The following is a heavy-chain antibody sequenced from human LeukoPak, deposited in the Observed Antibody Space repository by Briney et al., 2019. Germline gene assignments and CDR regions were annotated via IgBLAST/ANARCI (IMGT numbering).Heavy chain of an antibody. V-gene: IGHV3-7*01. CDR3: ARDILDFWSDLNHHDY. CDR1: GFTFSSYW. J-gene: IGHJ4*02. D-gene: IGHD3-3*01. CDR2: IKQDGSEK. Sequence: PGGSLRLSCAASGFTFSSYWMSWVRQAPGKGLEWVANIKQDGSEKYYVDSVKGRFTISRDNAKNSLYLQMNSLRAEDTAVYYCARDILDFWSDLNHHDYWGQGTLVTVSS.